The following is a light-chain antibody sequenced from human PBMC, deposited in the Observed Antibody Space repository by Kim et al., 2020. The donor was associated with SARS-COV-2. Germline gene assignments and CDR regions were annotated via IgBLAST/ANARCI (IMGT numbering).Light chain of an antibody. V-gene: IGLV1-40*01. CDR1: NCKVGAGYE. J-gene: IGLJ1*01. Sequence: RVTISSTGSNCKVGAGYEVHWYQQLPETAPTLLIFGNSDRPSGVPDRFSGSKSGTSASLTITGLQAEDETAYYCQSYDSSLSGYVFGTGTKVTVL. CDR3: QSYDSSLSGYV. CDR2: GNS.